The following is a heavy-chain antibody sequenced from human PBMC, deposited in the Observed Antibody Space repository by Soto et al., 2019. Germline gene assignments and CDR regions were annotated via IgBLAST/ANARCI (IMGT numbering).Heavy chain of an antibody. D-gene: IGHD3-9*01. CDR1: GFSLSNARMG. CDR2: IFSNDEK. Sequence: QVTLKESGPVLVKPTETLTLTCTVSGFSLSNARMGVSWIRQPPGKALEWLAHIFSNDEKSYSTSLKSRLTISKDTSKSQVVLTMTNMDPVDTATYYCARSPQGGGYFDWSSTTYYYYGMDVWGQGTTVTVSS. J-gene: IGHJ6*02. CDR3: ARSPQGGGYFDWSSTTYYYYGMDV. V-gene: IGHV2-26*01.